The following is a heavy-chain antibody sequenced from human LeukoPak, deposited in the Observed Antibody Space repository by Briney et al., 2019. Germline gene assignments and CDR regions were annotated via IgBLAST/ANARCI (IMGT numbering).Heavy chain of an antibody. Sequence: GGSLRLSCAASGFTFSSYAMHWVRQAPGKGLEWVAVISYDGSNKHYADSVKGRFTISRDNSKNTLYLQMNSLRAEDTAVYYCAKEIYFGSGSYPDYWGQGTLVTVSS. CDR1: GFTFSSYA. V-gene: IGHV3-30*04. D-gene: IGHD3-10*01. CDR2: ISYDGSNK. CDR3: AKEIYFGSGSYPDY. J-gene: IGHJ4*02.